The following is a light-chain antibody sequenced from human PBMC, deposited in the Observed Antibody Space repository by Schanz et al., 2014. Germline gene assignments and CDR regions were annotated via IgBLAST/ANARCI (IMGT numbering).Light chain of an antibody. J-gene: IGLJ3*02. V-gene: IGLV1-40*01. Sequence: QSVLTQPPSVSGAPGQSVTISCTGSTSNIGTGYDVHWYQQLPGTAPKLLIYRNTNRPSGVPDRFSGSKSGTSASLAITGLQAEDEADYYCQSYDSSLSEWVFGGGTKLT. CDR1: TSNIGTGYD. CDR3: QSYDSSLSEWV. CDR2: RNT.